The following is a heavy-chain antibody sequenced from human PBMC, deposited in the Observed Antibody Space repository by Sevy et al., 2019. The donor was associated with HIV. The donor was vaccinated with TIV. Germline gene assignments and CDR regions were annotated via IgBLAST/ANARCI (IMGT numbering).Heavy chain of an antibody. D-gene: IGHD1-1*01. V-gene: IGHV1-3*01. CDR3: ARDVEGALKYFDS. CDR2: INASNGNT. Sequence: ASVKVSCKASGYTFIFYAVHWVRQAPGQRLEWMGWINASNGNTKYSQNLQGRLTITRDTSASTTYMELTSLRSEDTAVYYCARDVEGALKYFDSWGQGTLVTVSS. J-gene: IGHJ4*02. CDR1: GYTFIFYA.